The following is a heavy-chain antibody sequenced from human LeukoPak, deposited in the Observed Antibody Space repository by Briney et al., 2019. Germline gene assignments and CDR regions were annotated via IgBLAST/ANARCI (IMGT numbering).Heavy chain of an antibody. J-gene: IGHJ4*02. CDR3: ARDEAPWFGELYPDY. D-gene: IGHD3-10*01. CDR2: ISYDGSNK. CDR1: GFTFSSYA. Sequence: GRSLRLSCAASGFTFSSYAMHWVRQAPGKGLEWVAVISYDGSNKYYADSVKGRFTISRDNSKNTLYLQMNSLRAEDTAVYYCARDEAPWFGELYPDYWGQGTLVTVSS. V-gene: IGHV3-30-3*01.